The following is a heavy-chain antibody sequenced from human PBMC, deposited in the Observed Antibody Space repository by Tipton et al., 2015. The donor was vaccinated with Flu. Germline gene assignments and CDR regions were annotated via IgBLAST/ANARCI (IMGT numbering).Heavy chain of an antibody. D-gene: IGHD5-18*01. J-gene: IGHJ4*02. Sequence: TLSLTCTVSGGSISSSSYHWGWIRQPPGKGLEWIGSIYYSGSTYYNPSLKSRVTTSEDTSKNQFSLKLSSVTAADTAIYYSARMVKLGVTIVEVGEIDSWGQGTLVTVSS. V-gene: IGHV4-39*01. CDR1: GGSISSSSYH. CDR2: IYYSGST. CDR3: ARMVKLGVTIVEVGEIDS.